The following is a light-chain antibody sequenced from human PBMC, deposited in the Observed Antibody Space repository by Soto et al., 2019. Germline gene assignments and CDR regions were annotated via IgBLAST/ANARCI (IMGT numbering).Light chain of an antibody. CDR3: QQYGRSPT. V-gene: IGKV3-20*01. CDR2: GAA. Sequence: EIVLTQSPGTLSLSPGERATLSCRASQSVSSNYLAWYQQKPGQAPRLLTYGAASRATGIPDGFSGSGSGTDFTLTISRLEPEDLAVYYCQQYGRSPTFGQGTKVEIK. CDR1: QSVSSNY. J-gene: IGKJ1*01.